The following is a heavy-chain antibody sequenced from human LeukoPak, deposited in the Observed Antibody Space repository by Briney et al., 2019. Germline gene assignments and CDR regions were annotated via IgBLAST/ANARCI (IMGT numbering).Heavy chain of an antibody. CDR3: LRVETYAYYDS. J-gene: IGHJ4*02. Sequence: PGGSLRLSCAASGFTFSTHSMVWVRQAPGKGLECVSYISSSSSTIYYADSVKGRFTISGDNAENSVYLQMNSLRAEDTAVYYCLRVETYAYYDSWGQGTLVTVSS. CDR1: GFTFSTHS. CDR2: ISSSSSTI. V-gene: IGHV3-48*01. D-gene: IGHD4-23*01.